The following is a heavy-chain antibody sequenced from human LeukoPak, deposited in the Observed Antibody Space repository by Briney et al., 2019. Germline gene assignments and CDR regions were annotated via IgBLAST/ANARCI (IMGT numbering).Heavy chain of an antibody. Sequence: GGSLRLSGAASGFTFSNYWVTWVRQAPGEGLEWVANIKQDGTEKYYVDSVKGRFTISRDNAENSLYLQMNSLRAEDTAVYYCSRDTGCPGGTCYSFYDYWGQGTLVTVSS. D-gene: IGHD2-15*01. CDR3: SRDTGCPGGTCYSFYDY. CDR1: GFTFSNYW. CDR2: IKQDGTEK. J-gene: IGHJ4*02. V-gene: IGHV3-7*01.